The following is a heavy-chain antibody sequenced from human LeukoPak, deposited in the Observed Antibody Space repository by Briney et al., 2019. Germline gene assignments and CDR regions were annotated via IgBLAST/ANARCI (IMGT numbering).Heavy chain of an antibody. Sequence: SETVSLTCAVYGGFFSGYYWSWIRQPAWKGLEGIGEINHSGSINYNPSLKSEVTISLYTSTNQFSLKLSSVTAADTAVYYCARGHKRWLQLKGDHFDYWGQGTLVTVSS. J-gene: IGHJ4*02. CDR3: ARGHKRWLQLKGDHFDY. V-gene: IGHV4-34*01. D-gene: IGHD5-24*01. CDR2: INHSGSI. CDR1: GGFFSGYY.